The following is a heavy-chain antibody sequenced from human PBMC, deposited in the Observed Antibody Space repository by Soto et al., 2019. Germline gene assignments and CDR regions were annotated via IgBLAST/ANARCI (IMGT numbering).Heavy chain of an antibody. J-gene: IGHJ5*01. V-gene: IGHV3-30*03. Sequence: QVQLVESGGGVVQPGTSLRLTCAGSGFTFSRNGMHWVRQAPGKGLEWVALVSYDGSKKYYVDSVKGLFTISRDNSENTLYLQMNSLRAEDTAVYYCARWVGGSMSDNSGKYDSWGQGTLVTVSS. CDR2: VSYDGSKK. D-gene: IGHD3-22*01. CDR3: ARWVGGSMSDNSGKYDS. CDR1: GFTFSRNG.